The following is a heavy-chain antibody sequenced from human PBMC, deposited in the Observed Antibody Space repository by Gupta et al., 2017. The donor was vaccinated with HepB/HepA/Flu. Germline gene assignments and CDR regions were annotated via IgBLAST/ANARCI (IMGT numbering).Heavy chain of an antibody. CDR2: ISGSGGTA. CDR1: GFTFSISA. J-gene: IGHJ6*02. V-gene: IGHV3-23*01. D-gene: IGHD6-6*01. CDR3: AKMLTEEYTSSSGRNYGMDV. Sequence: LESGGCLVQPGGSLRLSCAASGFTFSISAMTWVRQAPGKGLEWVSGISGSGGTANYADSVKGRFTISRDNSKNTLYMQMNSLRAEDTAVYYCAKMLTEEYTSSSGRNYGMDVWGQGTTVTVSS.